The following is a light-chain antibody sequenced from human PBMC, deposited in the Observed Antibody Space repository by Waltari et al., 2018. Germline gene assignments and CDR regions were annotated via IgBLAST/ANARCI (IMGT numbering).Light chain of an antibody. CDR2: DVS. CDR1: NTDVGRYDS. Sequence: QSALTQPASVSGSPGQTITISCHGSNTDVGRYDSVSWYQQHPGKAPKLIIYDVSNRPSGVSNRFSGSKSGNTASLFISGLQAEDEADYYCSAYTINITRIFGGGTKVTTL. V-gene: IGLV2-14*03. J-gene: IGLJ2*01. CDR3: SAYTINITRI.